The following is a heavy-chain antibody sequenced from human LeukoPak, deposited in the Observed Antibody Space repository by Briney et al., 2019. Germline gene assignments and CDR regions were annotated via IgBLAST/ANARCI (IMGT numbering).Heavy chain of an antibody. V-gene: IGHV4-38-2*02. CDR1: GYSISSGYY. J-gene: IGHJ6*03. D-gene: IGHD6-19*01. Sequence: PSETLSLTCTVSGYSISSGYYWGWIRQPPGKGLEWIGSIYHSGSTYYNPSLKSRVTISVDTSKNQFSLKLSSVTAADTAVYYCARHFGYSSGWYSSYYYYYMDVWGKGTTVTISS. CDR2: IYHSGST. CDR3: ARHFGYSSGWYSSYYYYYMDV.